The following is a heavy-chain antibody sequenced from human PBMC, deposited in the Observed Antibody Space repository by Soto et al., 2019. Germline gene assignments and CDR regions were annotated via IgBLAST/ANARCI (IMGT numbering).Heavy chain of an antibody. D-gene: IGHD3-22*01. Sequence: GASVKVSCKFSGYTLTELSMHCVRQAPGKGLEWMGGFDPEDGETIYAQKFQGRVTMTEDTSTDTAYMELSSLRSEDTAVYYCATGGNYYDPYYLDYWGQGTLVTV. CDR2: FDPEDGET. CDR3: ATGGNYYDPYYLDY. CDR1: GYTLTELS. V-gene: IGHV1-24*01. J-gene: IGHJ4*02.